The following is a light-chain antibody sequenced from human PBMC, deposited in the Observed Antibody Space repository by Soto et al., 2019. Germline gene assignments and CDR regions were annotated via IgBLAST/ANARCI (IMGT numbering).Light chain of an antibody. CDR3: QSYDRSLSGSRV. CDR1: SSNIGAGYD. V-gene: IGLV1-40*01. CDR2: DNT. Sequence: QSVLTQPPSVSGAPGQRVTISCTGSSSNIGAGYDVHWYQQHPGTAPKLLIYDNTNRPSGVPDRFSGSKSGTAASLAITGREAEDEAEDYCQSYDRSLSGSRVFGTGTKVTVL. J-gene: IGLJ1*01.